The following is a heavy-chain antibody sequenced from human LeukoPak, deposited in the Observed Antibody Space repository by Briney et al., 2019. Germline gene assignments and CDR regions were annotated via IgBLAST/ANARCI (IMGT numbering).Heavy chain of an antibody. CDR3: ARDQRITIFGVVIPSNAFDI. CDR1: GYTFTSYY. V-gene: IGHV1-46*03. J-gene: IGHJ3*02. Sequence: GASVKVSCKASGYTFTSYYMHWVRQAPRQGLEWMGIINPSGGSTSYAQKFQGRVTMTRDTSTSTVYMELSSLRSEDTAVYYCARDQRITIFGVVIPSNAFDIWGQGTMVTVSS. D-gene: IGHD3-3*01. CDR2: INPSGGST.